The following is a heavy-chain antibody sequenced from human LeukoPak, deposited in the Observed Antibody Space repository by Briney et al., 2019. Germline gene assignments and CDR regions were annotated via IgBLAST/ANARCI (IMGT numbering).Heavy chain of an antibody. D-gene: IGHD3-3*01. Sequence: GSLRLSCAASGFTFSNYAMSWIRQPPGKGLEWIGEINHSGSSNYNPALKSRVTISVDTSKNQFSLKLSSVTAADTAVYYCARGSYYDFWSGLNGGHWFDPWGQGTRVTVSS. CDR3: ARGSYYDFWSGLNGGHWFDP. CDR1: GFTFSNYA. CDR2: INHSGSS. V-gene: IGHV4-34*01. J-gene: IGHJ5*02.